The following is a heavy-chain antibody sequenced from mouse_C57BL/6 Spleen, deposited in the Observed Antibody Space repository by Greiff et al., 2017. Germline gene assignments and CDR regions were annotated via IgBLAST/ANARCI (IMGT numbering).Heavy chain of an antibody. V-gene: IGHV1-26*01. CDR1: GYTFTDYY. Sequence: VQLQQSGPELVKPGASVKISCMASGYTFTDYYMNWVKQSHGKSLEWIGDINPNNGGTIYNQKLKGKATLTVDKSPSTAYMELRSLTSEDTAVYYCAREWLRRSYFDYWGQGTTLTVSS. D-gene: IGHD2-2*01. J-gene: IGHJ2*01. CDR2: INPNNGGT. CDR3: AREWLRRSYFDY.